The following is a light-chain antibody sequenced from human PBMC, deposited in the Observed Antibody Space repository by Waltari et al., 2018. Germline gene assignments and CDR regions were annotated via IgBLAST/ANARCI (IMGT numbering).Light chain of an antibody. J-gene: IGLJ2*01. CDR3: HSRDSSGNVL. Sequence: SELTQDPAVSVALGQTVRITCQGVSLRTYYVSWFHQKPGQAPALVIYGKNNRPSGSPDRFSASSSGSTASLTIIGAQAEDEADYYCHSRDSSGNVLIGGGTKLTVV. CDR2: GKN. V-gene: IGLV3-19*01. CDR1: SLRTYY.